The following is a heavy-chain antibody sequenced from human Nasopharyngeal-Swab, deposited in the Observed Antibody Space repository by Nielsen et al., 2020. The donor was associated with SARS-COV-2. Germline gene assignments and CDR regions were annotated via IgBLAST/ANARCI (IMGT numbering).Heavy chain of an antibody. J-gene: IGHJ4*02. D-gene: IGHD6-13*01. CDR1: GFTFSSYG. V-gene: IGHV3-33*01. CDR3: ARGRSSSWEDYFDY. CDR2: IWYDGSNK. Sequence: GGSPRLSCAASGFTFSSYGMHWVRQAPGKGLEWVAVIWYDGSNKYYADSVKGRFTISRDNSKNTLYLQMNSLRAEDTAVYYCARGRSSSWEDYFDYWGQGTLVTVSS.